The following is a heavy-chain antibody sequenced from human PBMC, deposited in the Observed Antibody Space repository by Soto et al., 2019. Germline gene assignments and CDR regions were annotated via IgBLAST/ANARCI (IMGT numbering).Heavy chain of an antibody. Sequence: EVQLVESGGGLVQPGRSLRLSCAASGFTFEDYAMHWVRQGPGKGLEWVSSISWNSGNLGYADSVKGRFTISRDNAKNSLYLQMNSLRGEDTALYYFAKGASTTVFSFNDYWGQGTLVTVSS. CDR1: GFTFEDYA. CDR3: AKGASTTVFSFNDY. D-gene: IGHD4-17*01. J-gene: IGHJ4*02. CDR2: ISWNSGNL. V-gene: IGHV3-9*01.